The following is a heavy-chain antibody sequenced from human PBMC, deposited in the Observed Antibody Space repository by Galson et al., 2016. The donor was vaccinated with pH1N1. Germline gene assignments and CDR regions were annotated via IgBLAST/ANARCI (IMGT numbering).Heavy chain of an antibody. Sequence: SETLSLTCTVYGGSFSDYYWSWIRQPPGEGLEWIGEVNPSGSTICNPSLNSRVIISADTSRNQFSLKLTSVTAADTAVYFCARVDFGGKLGDWGQGTQVTVSS. CDR3: ARVDFGGKLGD. CDR1: GGSFSDYY. V-gene: IGHV4-34*01. D-gene: IGHD3-10*01. CDR2: VNPSGST. J-gene: IGHJ4*02.